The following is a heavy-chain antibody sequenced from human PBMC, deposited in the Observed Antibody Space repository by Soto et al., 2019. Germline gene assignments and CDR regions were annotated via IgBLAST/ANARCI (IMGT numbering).Heavy chain of an antibody. CDR2: INAGNGNT. V-gene: IGHV1-3*05. CDR1: GYTFTSYA. D-gene: IGHD3-22*01. Sequence: QVQLVQSGAEEKKPGASVKVSCKASGYTFTSYAMHWVRQAPGQRLEWMGWINAGNGNTKYSQKFKGRVTITRDTXAXRAYMELSRLRSEDTAVYSCARDRSYDSPENWYFDLWGRGTLVTVSS. J-gene: IGHJ2*01. CDR3: ARDRSYDSPENWYFDL.